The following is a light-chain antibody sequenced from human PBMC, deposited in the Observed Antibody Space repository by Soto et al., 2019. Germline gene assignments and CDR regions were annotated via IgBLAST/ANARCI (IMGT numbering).Light chain of an antibody. CDR1: RSVTTF. Sequence: TQSPGTVSLSPGERATLSCRASRSVTTFLAWYQQRPGQAPRLLIYGASSRTTGVPDRFSGSGSGTDFTLTISRLEPEDFAVYYCQQYGSSPRAFGQGTKV. J-gene: IGKJ1*01. CDR2: GAS. V-gene: IGKV3-20*01. CDR3: QQYGSSPRA.